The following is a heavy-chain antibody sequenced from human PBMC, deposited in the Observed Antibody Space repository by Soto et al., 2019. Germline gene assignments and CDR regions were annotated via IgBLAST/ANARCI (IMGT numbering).Heavy chain of an antibody. CDR3: AREGVTRNYYYYGMDV. D-gene: IGHD2-21*02. V-gene: IGHV4-34*01. J-gene: IGHJ6*02. CDR2: IYHSGST. CDR1: GGSFSGYY. Sequence: SETLSLTCAVYGGSFSGYYWSWIRQHTGKGLEWIGEIYHSGSTNYNPSLKSRVTISVDTSKNQFSLKLSSVTAADTAVYYCAREGVTRNYYYYGMDVWGQGTTVTVSS.